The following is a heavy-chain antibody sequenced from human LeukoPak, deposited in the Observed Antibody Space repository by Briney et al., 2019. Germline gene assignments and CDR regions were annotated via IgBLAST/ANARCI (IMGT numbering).Heavy chain of an antibody. CDR3: AGGEIRVYSSGWYGPLVDY. Sequence: ASVKVSCKASGYTFTGYYMHWGRQAPGQGLEWMGRINPNSGGTNYEQKFQGRVTLPRDTSISTAYMELSRLRSDTTAVYYCAGGEIRVYSSGWYGPLVDYWGQGTLVTVSS. J-gene: IGHJ4*02. CDR2: INPNSGGT. D-gene: IGHD6-19*01. V-gene: IGHV1-2*06. CDR1: GYTFTGYY.